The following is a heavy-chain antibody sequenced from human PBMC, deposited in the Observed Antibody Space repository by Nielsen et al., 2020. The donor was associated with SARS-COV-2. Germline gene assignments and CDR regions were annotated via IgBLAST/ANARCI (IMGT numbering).Heavy chain of an antibody. CDR1: GFTFDDYA. CDR2: ISWNSNSI. J-gene: IGHJ4*02. CDR3: AREDALGYYFDY. Sequence: SLKISCATSGFTFDDYAMHWVRQVPGKGLEWVSGISWNSNSIAYADSVKGRFTISRDNAKNSLYLQMNSLRAEDTALYYCAREDALGYYFDYWGQGTLVTVSS. V-gene: IGHV3-9*01. D-gene: IGHD7-27*01.